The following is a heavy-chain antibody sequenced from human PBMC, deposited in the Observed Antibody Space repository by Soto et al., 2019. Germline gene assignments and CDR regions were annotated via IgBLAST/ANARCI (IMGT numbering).Heavy chain of an antibody. Sequence: SETLSLTCTVSGGSISSGDYYWSWIRQPPGKGPEWIGYIYYSGSTYYNPSLKSRVTISVDTSKNQFSLKLSSVTAADTAVYYCARDLALEPGYYYYGMDVWGQGTTVTVSS. J-gene: IGHJ6*02. CDR1: GGSISSGDYY. CDR3: ARDLALEPGYYYYGMDV. V-gene: IGHV4-30-4*01. D-gene: IGHD1-1*01. CDR2: IYYSGST.